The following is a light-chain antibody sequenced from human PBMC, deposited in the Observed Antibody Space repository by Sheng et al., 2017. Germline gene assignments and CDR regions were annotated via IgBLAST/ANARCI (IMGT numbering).Light chain of an antibody. V-gene: IGKV1-5*03. J-gene: IGKJ1*01. Sequence: DIQMTQSPSTLSASVGDRVTITCRTSQRIDNWLAWYQQKSGKAPKLLIYKASTLENRVPSRFSGSGSGTEFTLTISSLQPDDFATYYCHQYDTDPWTFGLGPRW. CDR3: HQYDTDPWT. CDR2: KAS. CDR1: QRIDNW.